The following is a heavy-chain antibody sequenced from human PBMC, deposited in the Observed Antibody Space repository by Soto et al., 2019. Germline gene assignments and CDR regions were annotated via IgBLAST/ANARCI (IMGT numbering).Heavy chain of an antibody. J-gene: IGHJ3*02. D-gene: IGHD6-19*01. CDR1: GFTVSSNY. Sequence: EVQLVESGGGLVQPGGSLRLSCAASGFTVSSNYMSWVRQAPGKGLEWVSVIFTGGSTYYADSVKGRFTISRHSSKNTVYLQMNSLRAEDTAVYYCARDRYSSGWLDAFDICGQGTMVTVSS. CDR2: IFTGGST. CDR3: ARDRYSSGWLDAFDI. V-gene: IGHV3-53*04.